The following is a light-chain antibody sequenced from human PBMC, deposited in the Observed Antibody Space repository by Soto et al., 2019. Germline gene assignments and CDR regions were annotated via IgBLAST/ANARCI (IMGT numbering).Light chain of an antibody. Sequence: QSVLTQAPSASASLGASVKLTCTLSSGHSSDAIAWHQQQPEKGPRYLMKFNSDGSHSKGDRIPDRFSGSSSGAEHYLTISSLQSEDEADYYCQTWGTGIVIFGGGTKLTVL. CDR1: SGHSSDA. J-gene: IGLJ2*01. CDR2: FNSDGSH. CDR3: QTWGTGIVI. V-gene: IGLV4-69*01.